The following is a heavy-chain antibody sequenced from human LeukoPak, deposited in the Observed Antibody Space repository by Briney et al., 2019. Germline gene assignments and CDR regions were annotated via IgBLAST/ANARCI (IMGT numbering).Heavy chain of an antibody. J-gene: IGHJ5*02. CDR3: ARCLNWFDP. V-gene: IGHV4-38-2*01. Sequence: SETLSFTCAVSGYSISSGYYWGWIRQPPGKGLEWIGSIYHSGSTYYNPSLKSRVTISVDTSKNQFSLKLSSVTAADTAVYYCARCLNWFDPWGQGTLVTVSS. CDR1: GYSISSGYY. CDR2: IYHSGST.